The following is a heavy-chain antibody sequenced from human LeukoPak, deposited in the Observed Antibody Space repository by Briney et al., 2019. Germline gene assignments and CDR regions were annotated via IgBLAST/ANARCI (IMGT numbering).Heavy chain of an antibody. CDR1: GFTFSSYS. CDR3: ARGVSGSYRTFDY. V-gene: IGHV3-21*01. Sequence: PGGSLRLSCAASGFTFSSYSMNWDRQAPGKGREWVSSISSSSRYIYYADSVKGRFTISRDNVKNSLYLQMNSLRAEDTAVYYCARGVSGSYRTFDYWGQGTLVTVSS. CDR2: ISSSSRYI. D-gene: IGHD3-16*02. J-gene: IGHJ4*02.